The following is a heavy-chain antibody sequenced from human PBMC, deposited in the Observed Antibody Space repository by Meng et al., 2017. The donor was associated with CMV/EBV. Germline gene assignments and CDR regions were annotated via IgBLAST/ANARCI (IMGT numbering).Heavy chain of an antibody. D-gene: IGHD3-9*01. CDR1: GFSLSTSRVG. CDR2: IYWNDDK. Sequence: GPTLVKPTQTLTLTCTFSGFSLSTSRVGVGWIRQPPGKALEWLALIYWNDDKRYSPSLKSRLTITKDTSKNQVVLTMTNMDPVDTATYYCAHTKSYYDILTGYQPGYFDYWGQGTLVTVSS. V-gene: IGHV2-5*01. J-gene: IGHJ4*02. CDR3: AHTKSYYDILTGYQPGYFDY.